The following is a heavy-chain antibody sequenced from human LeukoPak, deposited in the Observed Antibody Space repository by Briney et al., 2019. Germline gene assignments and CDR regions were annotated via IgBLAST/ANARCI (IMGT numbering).Heavy chain of an antibody. CDR1: GGSVSSGGYY. J-gene: IGHJ4*02. Sequence: SETLSLTCTVYGGSVSSGGYYWSWVRQPPGKGLEWIGYIYYSGSTNYNPSLKSRVTISVDTSKNQFSLKLISETAPDTAVYYCARELAAETSFDCWGQGTLVTVSS. CDR3: ARELAAETSFDC. D-gene: IGHD6-25*01. V-gene: IGHV4-61*08. CDR2: IYYSGST.